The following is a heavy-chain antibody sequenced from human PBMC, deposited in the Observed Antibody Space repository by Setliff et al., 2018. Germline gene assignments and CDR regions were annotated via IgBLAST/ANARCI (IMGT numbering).Heavy chain of an antibody. CDR1: GYTFSSYA. D-gene: IGHD3-10*01. J-gene: IGHJ6*03. V-gene: IGHV7-4-1*02. CDR3: GRASRFGTIVYRGDYYMDV. Sequence: ASVKVSCKASGYTFSSYAMNWVRQAPGQGLEWMGWINTNTGNPTYAQDFTGRFVFSLDTSVSTAYLQISSLKAEDSAVYYCGRASRFGTIVYRGDYYMDVWGKGTTVTVSS. CDR2: INTNTGNP.